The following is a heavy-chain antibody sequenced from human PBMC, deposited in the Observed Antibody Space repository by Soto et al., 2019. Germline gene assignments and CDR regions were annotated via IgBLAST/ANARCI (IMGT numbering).Heavy chain of an antibody. CDR3: AREGSSGWPDAFDI. CDR1: GFTFSSYG. Sequence: GGSLRLSCAASGFTFSSYGMHWVRQAPGKGLEWVAVISYDGSNKYYADSVKGRFTISRDNSKNTLYLQMNSLRAEDTAVYYCAREGSSGWPDAFDIWGQGTMVTVSS. CDR2: ISYDGSNK. D-gene: IGHD6-19*01. V-gene: IGHV3-30*03. J-gene: IGHJ3*02.